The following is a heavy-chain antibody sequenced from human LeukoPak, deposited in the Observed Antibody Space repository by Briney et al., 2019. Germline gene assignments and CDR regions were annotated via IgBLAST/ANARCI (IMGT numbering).Heavy chain of an antibody. CDR2: VFYSGST. CDR3: ARQPSGYYDKTGYYPYYFDS. V-gene: IGHV4-59*08. Sequence: KPSETLSLTCNVSGGSINNYYWSWVRQPPGKGLEWIGCVFYSGSTEYDPSLKSRVTISLDTSKNQLSLKLTSVTAADTAVYYCARQPSGYYDKTGYYPYYFDSWGQGALVTVSS. D-gene: IGHD3-9*01. CDR1: GGSINNYY. J-gene: IGHJ4*02.